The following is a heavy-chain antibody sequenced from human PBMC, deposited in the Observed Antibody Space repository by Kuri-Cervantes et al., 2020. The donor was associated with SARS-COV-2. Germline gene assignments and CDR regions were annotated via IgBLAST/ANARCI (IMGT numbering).Heavy chain of an antibody. V-gene: IGHV3-23*01. Sequence: LSLTCAASGFTFSSYAMSWVRQAPGKGLEWVSAISGSGGSTYYADSVKGRFTISRDNSKNTLYLQMNSLRAEDTAVYYCARDQEGRFLEWTYYYYGMDVWGQGTTVTVSS. CDR1: GFTFSSYA. CDR2: ISGSGGST. CDR3: ARDQEGRFLEWTYYYYGMDV. J-gene: IGHJ6*02. D-gene: IGHD3-3*01.